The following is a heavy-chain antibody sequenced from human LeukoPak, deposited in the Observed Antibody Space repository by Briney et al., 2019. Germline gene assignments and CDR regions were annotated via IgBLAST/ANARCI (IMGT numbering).Heavy chain of an antibody. CDR3: ARESGLYYDFWSGYYHDAFDI. J-gene: IGHJ3*02. CDR1: GFTFSSYA. CDR2: ISYDGSNK. V-gene: IGHV3-30-3*01. Sequence: GGSLRLSCAASGFTFSSYAMHWVRQAPGKGLEWVAVISYDGSNKYYADSVKGRFTISRDNSKNTLYLQMNSLRAEDTAVYYCARESGLYYDFWSGYYHDAFDIRGQGTMVTVSS. D-gene: IGHD3-3*01.